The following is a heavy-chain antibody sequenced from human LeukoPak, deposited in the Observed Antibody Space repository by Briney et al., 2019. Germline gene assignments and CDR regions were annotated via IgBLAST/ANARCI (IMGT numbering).Heavy chain of an antibody. J-gene: IGHJ5*02. CDR1: GFSFSNYE. CDR3: AKDRLITMVRGVSGFDP. Sequence: PGGSLRLSCAASGFSFSNYEMHWVRQAPGKGLEWVSYISGSAIAINYADSVKGRFTISRDKAKDSLYLQMNSLRAEDTAVYYCAKDRLITMVRGVSGFDPWGQGTLVTVSS. D-gene: IGHD3-10*01. CDR2: ISGSAIAI. V-gene: IGHV3-48*03.